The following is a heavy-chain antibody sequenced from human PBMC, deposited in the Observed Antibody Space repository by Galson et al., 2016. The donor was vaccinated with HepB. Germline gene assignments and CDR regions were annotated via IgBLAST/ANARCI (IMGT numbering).Heavy chain of an antibody. J-gene: IGHJ3*02. CDR3: AKPRRYNHDALHI. D-gene: IGHD5-18*01. Sequence: SLRLSCAASGFTFSSYAMNWVRQAPGKGLQWVSFISGSGTTTFYTGSVKGRFTISRDNSKNMLYLQMDSLRAEDTAVYSCAKPRRYNHDALHIWGQGTMVTVSS. CDR2: ISGSGTTT. CDR1: GFTFSSYA. V-gene: IGHV3-23*01.